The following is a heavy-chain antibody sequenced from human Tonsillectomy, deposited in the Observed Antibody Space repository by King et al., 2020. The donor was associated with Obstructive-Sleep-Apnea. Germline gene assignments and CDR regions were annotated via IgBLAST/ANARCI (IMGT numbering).Heavy chain of an antibody. J-gene: IGHJ4*02. CDR2: LHYGRNT. CDR3: TTGDY. V-gene: IGHV4-39*07. CDR1: GGSIIESGFF. Sequence: QMQLQESGPGLVKPSATLSLNCNVSGGSIIESGFFWTWIRQPPGKGLEWIGSLHYGRNTYYSPSLKSRVTISVDTSKNQFSLHINPVTAADTAVYYCTTGDYWGQGSRVTVSS. D-gene: IGHD4-17*01.